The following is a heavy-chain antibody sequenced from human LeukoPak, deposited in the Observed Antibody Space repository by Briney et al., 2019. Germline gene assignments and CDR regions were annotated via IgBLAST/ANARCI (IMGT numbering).Heavy chain of an antibody. Sequence: GGSLRLSCAASGFTFSSSAMSWVRQTPGKGLEWVGRIKSKTDGGTTDYAAPVKGRFTISRDDSKNTLYLQMNSLKTEDTAVYYCSTTYYYDSSEGYWGQGTLVTVSS. D-gene: IGHD3-22*01. CDR1: GFTFSSSA. J-gene: IGHJ4*02. CDR3: STTYYYDSSEGY. CDR2: IKSKTDGGTT. V-gene: IGHV3-15*01.